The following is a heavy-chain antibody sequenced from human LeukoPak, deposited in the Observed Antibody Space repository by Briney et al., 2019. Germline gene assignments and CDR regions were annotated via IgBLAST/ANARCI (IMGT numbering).Heavy chain of an antibody. Sequence: QPGRSLRLSCAASGFSLGDYAMHWVRQAPGKGLEWVALISYDGRDEYYADSVKGRFTISRDNPKNTVSLQMNSLRPEDAAVYYCAREDRGWYPAYWGQGTLVTVSS. CDR2: ISYDGRDE. D-gene: IGHD6-19*01. CDR1: GFSLGDYA. CDR3: AREDRGWYPAY. J-gene: IGHJ4*02. V-gene: IGHV3-30*04.